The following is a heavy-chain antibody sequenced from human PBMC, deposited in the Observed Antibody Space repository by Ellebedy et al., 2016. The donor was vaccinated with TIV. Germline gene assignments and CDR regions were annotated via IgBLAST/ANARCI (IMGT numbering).Heavy chain of an antibody. Sequence: GESLKISCAASGFRFGDYYMTWIRQAPGKGLEWISFISIDGGATYYSDSVKGRFTISRDNAAQSLYLQINNLRADDTAVYYCARFRYTSAWHLGHNGLDCWGRGTLVSVSS. CDR1: GFRFGDYY. D-gene: IGHD6-19*01. V-gene: IGHV3-11*01. CDR3: ARFRYTSAWHLGHNGLDC. J-gene: IGHJ4*02. CDR2: ISIDGGAT.